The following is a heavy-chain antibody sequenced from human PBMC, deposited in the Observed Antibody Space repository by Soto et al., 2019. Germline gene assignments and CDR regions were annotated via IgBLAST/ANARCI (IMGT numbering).Heavy chain of an antibody. CDR3: ARKGYWRGAYGMDV. J-gene: IGHJ6*02. CDR1: GGTFSSYA. V-gene: IGHV1-69*06. Sequence: QVQLVQSGAEVKKPGSSVTVSCTASGGTFSSYAISWVRQAPGQGLEWMGGIIPIFGTANYAQKFQGRVTITADKSTSTAYMELSRLRSEDTAVYYCARKGYWRGAYGMDVWGQGTTVTVSS. CDR2: IIPIFGTA. D-gene: IGHD1-26*01.